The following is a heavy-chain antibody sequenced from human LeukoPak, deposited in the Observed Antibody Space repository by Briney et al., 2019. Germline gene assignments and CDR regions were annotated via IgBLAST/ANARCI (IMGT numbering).Heavy chain of an antibody. CDR3: AHRLYGDYVFQFDY. Sequence: SGPTLVDPTQTLTLTCTFSGFSLSTSGVGVGWIRQPPGKALERLALIYWDDDKRYSPSLKSRLTITKDTSKNQVVLTMTNMDPVDTATYYCAHRLYGDYVFQFDYWGQGTLVTVSS. V-gene: IGHV2-5*02. J-gene: IGHJ4*02. CDR1: GFSLSTSGVG. CDR2: IYWDDDK. D-gene: IGHD4-17*01.